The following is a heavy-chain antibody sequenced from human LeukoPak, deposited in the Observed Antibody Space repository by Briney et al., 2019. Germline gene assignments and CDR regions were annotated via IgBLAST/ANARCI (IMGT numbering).Heavy chain of an antibody. CDR1: GYTFTSYY. Sequence: ASVKVSCKASGYTFTSYYMHWVRQAPGQGLEWMGIINPSGGSTSYAQKFQGRVTMTRDTSTSTVYMELSSLRSEDTAVYYCARDHEYYYGSGSYYPGGCDYWGQGTLVTVSS. CDR2: INPSGGST. J-gene: IGHJ4*02. D-gene: IGHD3-10*01. V-gene: IGHV1-46*01. CDR3: ARDHEYYYGSGSYYPGGCDY.